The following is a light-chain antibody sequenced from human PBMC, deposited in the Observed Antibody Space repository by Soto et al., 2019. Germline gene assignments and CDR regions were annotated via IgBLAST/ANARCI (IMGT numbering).Light chain of an antibody. CDR3: SSYTSSSTFVV. V-gene: IGLV2-14*01. J-gene: IGLJ2*01. Sequence: QSALTQPASVSGSPGQSITISCTGTAGDVGGYNYVPWYQQHPGKAPKLLIYDVSNRPSGVSNRFSGSKSGNTASLTISGLQAEDEADYYCSSYTSSSTFVVFGGGTKVTVL. CDR1: AGDVGGYNY. CDR2: DVS.